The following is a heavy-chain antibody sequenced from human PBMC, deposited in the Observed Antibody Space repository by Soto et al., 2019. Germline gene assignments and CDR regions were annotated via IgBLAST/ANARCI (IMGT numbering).Heavy chain of an antibody. CDR2: IWYDGSNK. CDR1: GFTFSSYG. D-gene: IGHD2-2*01. CDR3: ARDENILLVPAAMLGMDV. V-gene: IGHV3-33*01. J-gene: IGHJ6*02. Sequence: GGSLRLSCAASGFTFSSYGMHWVRQAPGKGLEWVAVIWYDGSNKYYADSVKGRFTISRDNSKNTLYLQMNSLRAEDTAVYYCARDENILLVPAAMLGMDVWGQGTTVPVS.